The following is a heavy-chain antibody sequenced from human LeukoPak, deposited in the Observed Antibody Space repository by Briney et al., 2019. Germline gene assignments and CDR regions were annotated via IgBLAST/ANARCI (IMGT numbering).Heavy chain of an antibody. Sequence: SETLSLTCAVYGGSFSGYYWSWIRQPPGKGLEWIGEINHSGSTNYNPSLKSRVTISVDTSKNQFSLKLSSVTAADTAVYYCARGPGYSSSWYWYYYYYHMDVWGKGTTVTVSS. CDR2: INHSGST. V-gene: IGHV4-34*01. D-gene: IGHD6-13*01. J-gene: IGHJ6*03. CDR1: GGSFSGYY. CDR3: ARGPGYSSSWYWYYYYYHMDV.